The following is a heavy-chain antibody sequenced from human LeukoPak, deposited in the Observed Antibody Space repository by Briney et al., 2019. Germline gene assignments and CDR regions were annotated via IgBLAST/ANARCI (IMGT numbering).Heavy chain of an antibody. CDR1: GYTFTGYY. V-gene: IGHV1-2*02. J-gene: IGHJ5*02. CDR3: AFSPYSNHQGWFDP. CDR2: INPNSGGT. D-gene: IGHD4-11*01. Sequence: ASVKVSCKASGYTFTGYYMRWVRQAPGQGLEWMGWINPNSGGTNYAQKFQGRVTMTRDTSISTAYMELSRLRSDDTAVYYCAFSPYSNHQGWFDPWGQGTLVTVSS.